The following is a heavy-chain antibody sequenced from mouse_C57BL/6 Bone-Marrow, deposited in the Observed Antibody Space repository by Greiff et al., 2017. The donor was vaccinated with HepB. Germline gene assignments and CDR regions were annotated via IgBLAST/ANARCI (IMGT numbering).Heavy chain of an antibody. CDR3: AGNGFAY. V-gene: IGHV3-6*01. CDR2: ISYDGSN. Sequence: EVKLMESGPGLVKPSQSLSLTCSVTGYSITSGYYWNWIRQFPGNKLEWMGYISYDGSNNYNPSLKNRISITRDTSKNQFFLKLNSVTTEDTATYYCAGNGFAYWGQGTLVTVSA. CDR1: GYSITSGYY. J-gene: IGHJ3*01.